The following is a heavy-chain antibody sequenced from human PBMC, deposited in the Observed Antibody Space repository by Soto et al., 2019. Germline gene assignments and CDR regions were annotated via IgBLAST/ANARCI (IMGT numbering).Heavy chain of an antibody. CDR3: AREYYYGSGSYRRGMDV. CDR1: GYTFTSYY. J-gene: IGHJ6*02. Sequence: ASVKVSCKASGYTFTSYYMHWVRQAPGQGLEWMGIINPSGGSTSYAQKFQGRVTMTRVTSTSTVYMELSSLRSEDTAVYYCAREYYYGSGSYRRGMDVWGQGTTVTVSS. V-gene: IGHV1-46*01. D-gene: IGHD3-10*01. CDR2: INPSGGST.